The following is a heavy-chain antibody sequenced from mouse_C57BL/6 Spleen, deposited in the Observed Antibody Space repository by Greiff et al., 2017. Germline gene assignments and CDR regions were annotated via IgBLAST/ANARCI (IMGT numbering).Heavy chain of an antibody. Sequence: EVHLVESGGGLVKPGGSLKLSCAASGFTFSDYGMHWVRQAPEKGLEWVAYISSGSSTIYYADTVKGRFTISRDNAKNTLFLQMTSLRSEDTAMYYCAMPLSYDGHWYFDLCPTATTVTASS. CDR3: AMPLSYDGHWYFDL. CDR1: GFTFSDYG. CDR2: ISSGSSTI. D-gene: IGHD2-3*01. J-gene: IGHJ1*03. V-gene: IGHV5-17*01.